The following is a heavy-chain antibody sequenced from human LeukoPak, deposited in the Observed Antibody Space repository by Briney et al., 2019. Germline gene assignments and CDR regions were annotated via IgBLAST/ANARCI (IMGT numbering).Heavy chain of an antibody. Sequence: SETLSLTCAVYGGSFSGYYWSWIRQPPGKGLEWIGEINHSGSTNYNPSLKSRVTISVDTSNNQFSLKLSSVTAADTAVYYCARHKYSSGWYVDYWGQGTLVTVSS. CDR2: INHSGST. CDR3: ARHKYSSGWYVDY. J-gene: IGHJ4*02. CDR1: GGSFSGYY. D-gene: IGHD6-19*01. V-gene: IGHV4-34*01.